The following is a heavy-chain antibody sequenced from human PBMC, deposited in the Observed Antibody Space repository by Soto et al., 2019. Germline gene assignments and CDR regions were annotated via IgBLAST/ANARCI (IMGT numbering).Heavy chain of an antibody. D-gene: IGHD3-10*01. CDR1: GGSICSSSYY. J-gene: IGHJ4*02. Sequence: QLQLQESGPGLVKPSETLSLTCTVSGGSICSSSYYWGWIRHPPGKGLEWIGSIYYSGSTYYSPSLKSRVTISVDTSKNQFSLKLSSVTAADTAVYYCARVVTMVRGVIKNCDYWGQGTLVTVSS. CDR2: IYYSGST. CDR3: ARVVTMVRGVIKNCDY. V-gene: IGHV4-39*01.